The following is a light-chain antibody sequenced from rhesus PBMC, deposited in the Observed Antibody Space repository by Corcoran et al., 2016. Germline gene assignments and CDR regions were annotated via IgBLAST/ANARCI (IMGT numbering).Light chain of an antibody. CDR2: AAY. J-gene: IGKJ2*01. V-gene: IGKV1-33*02. CDR1: QDISNA. Sequence: DIQMSQSPSSLSASVGDKVTITCRASQDISNALAWYQQKPGKAPKVLIYAAYSLKSGVPSRFSGSRSGTEFTLTISNLQPEDFATYYCQQGYSTPYSFGQGTKLEIK. CDR3: QQGYSTPYS.